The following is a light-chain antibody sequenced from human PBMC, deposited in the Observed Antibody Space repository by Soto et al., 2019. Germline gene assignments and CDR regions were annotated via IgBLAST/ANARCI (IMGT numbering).Light chain of an antibody. V-gene: IGLV1-44*01. CDR1: SSNIGTNT. CDR2: SNN. CDR3: APWDDSLXAYV. J-gene: IGLJ1*01. Sequence: QSFLTQPPSASGTPVQRVTISCSGRSSNIGTNTVNWYQQVPGTAPKLLVYSNNQRPSGVPDRFSGSKSGTSASLAISGLQYEDEADYYCAPWDDSLXAYVLGTGTKVXVX.